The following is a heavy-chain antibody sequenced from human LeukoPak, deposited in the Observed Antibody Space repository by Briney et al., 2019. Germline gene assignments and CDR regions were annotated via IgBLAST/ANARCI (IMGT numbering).Heavy chain of an antibody. CDR2: ISGYSGNT. Sequence: KASGYTFTSYGISWVRQAPGQGLEWMGGISGYSGNTNYAQKFQGRVTMTKDTSTSTAYMELRSLRSDDTAVYYCARDHQNYDSSGYYHDYWGQGTLVTVSS. D-gene: IGHD3-22*01. J-gene: IGHJ4*02. CDR3: ARDHQNYDSSGYYHDY. V-gene: IGHV1-18*01. CDR1: GYTFTSYG.